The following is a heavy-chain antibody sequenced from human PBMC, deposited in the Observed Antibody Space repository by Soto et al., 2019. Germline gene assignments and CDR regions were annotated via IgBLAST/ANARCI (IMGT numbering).Heavy chain of an antibody. D-gene: IGHD2-21*02. V-gene: IGHV3-30*03. CDR2: ISYDGSNK. J-gene: IGHJ4*02. CDR3: VGGRYFGDY. Sequence: PGGSLRLSCGASGFTFSNYGMQWVRQAPDKGLEWVTVISYDGSNKYYADSVKGRFTISRDNSKNTVYLQLSSLRPEDTAVYYCVGGRYFGDYWGQGALVTVSS. CDR1: GFTFSNYG.